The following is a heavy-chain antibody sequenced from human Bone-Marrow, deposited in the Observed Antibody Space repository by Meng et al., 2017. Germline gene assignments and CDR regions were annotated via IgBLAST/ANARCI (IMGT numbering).Heavy chain of an antibody. V-gene: IGHV4-30-4*01. CDR2: IHYSGST. J-gene: IGHJ4*02. D-gene: IGHD5-12*01. Sequence: QVQLQESGPGLVKPSQTLSLTCTVSGGSIGGGDYYWSWIRQPPGKGLEWIGYIHYSGSTYYNPSLKSRVTISVDTSKNQFSLKLSSVTAADTAVYYCARVLWLRRNQRFDYWGQGTLVTVSS. CDR1: GGSIGGGDYY. CDR3: ARVLWLRRNQRFDY.